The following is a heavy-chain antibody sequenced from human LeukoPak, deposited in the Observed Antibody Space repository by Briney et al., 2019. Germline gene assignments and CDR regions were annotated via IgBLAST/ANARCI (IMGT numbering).Heavy chain of an antibody. J-gene: IGHJ3*02. CDR1: GGSISSYY. CDR3: ARDGRYYDSSGYYYHAVPFDI. V-gene: IGHV4-59*01. CDR2: IYYSGST. Sequence: PSETLSLTCTVSGGSISSYYWSWIRQPPGKGLEWIGYIYYSGSTNYNPSLKSRVTISVDTSKNQFSLKLSSVTAADTAVYYCARDGRYYDSSGYYYHAVPFDIWGQGTMVTVSS. D-gene: IGHD3-22*01.